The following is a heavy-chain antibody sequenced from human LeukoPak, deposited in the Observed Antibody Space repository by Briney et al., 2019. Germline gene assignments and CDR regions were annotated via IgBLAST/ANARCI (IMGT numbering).Heavy chain of an antibody. Sequence: SETLSLTCTVSGGSISSSSYYWSWIRQSPGKGLECIGYIHYTGSTNYNPSLKSRVTISVETPKNQFSLKLSSVTAADTAVYYCARELSSSFDYWGQGTLVTVSS. CDR1: GGSISSSSYY. D-gene: IGHD6-13*01. J-gene: IGHJ4*02. CDR3: ARELSSSFDY. CDR2: IHYTGST. V-gene: IGHV4-61*01.